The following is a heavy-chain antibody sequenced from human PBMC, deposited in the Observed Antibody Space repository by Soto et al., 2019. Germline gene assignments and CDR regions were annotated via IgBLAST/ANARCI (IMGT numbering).Heavy chain of an antibody. V-gene: IGHV3-21*01. Sequence: PGRSLRLCWAASGFTFSSYGMNWVRQAPGKGLEWVSSISSSSSYIYYADSVKGRFTISRDNAKNSLYLQMNSLRAEDTAVYYCERDTTGYAFDIWGQGTMVT. D-gene: IGHD1-1*01. J-gene: IGHJ3*02. CDR2: ISSSSSYI. CDR1: GFTFSSYG. CDR3: ERDTTGYAFDI.